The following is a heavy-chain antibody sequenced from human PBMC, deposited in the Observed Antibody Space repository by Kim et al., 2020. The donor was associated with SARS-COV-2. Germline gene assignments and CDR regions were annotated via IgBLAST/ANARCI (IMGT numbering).Heavy chain of an antibody. V-gene: IGHV4-39*01. CDR1: GGSISSSNYY. CDR3: ARRLRSELKYFDP. J-gene: IGHJ4*02. D-gene: IGHD1-1*01. CDR2: IYYSGST. Sequence: SETLSLTCTVSGGSISSSNYYWGWIRQPPGKGLVWIGSIYYSGSTYYNPSLRSRVTMSVDTSKNQFSLKLSSVTAADTAVYYCARRLRSELKYFDPWGQGTLVTVSA.